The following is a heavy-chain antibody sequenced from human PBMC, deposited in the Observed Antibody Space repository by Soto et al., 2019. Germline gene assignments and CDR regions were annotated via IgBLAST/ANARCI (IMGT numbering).Heavy chain of an antibody. CDR2: ISGSGGGT. CDR1: GFTFSAYA. D-gene: IGHD6-6*01. Sequence: EVQLLESGGGLVHPGGSLRLSCAASGFTFSAYAMSWVRQAPGKGLEWVSAISGSGGGTYYADSVKGRFTISRDNSKNTLYVQMNSLRAEDTAVYYCARDGEQLVRTTDNWGQGALVTVSS. J-gene: IGHJ4*02. CDR3: ARDGEQLVRTTDN. V-gene: IGHV3-23*01.